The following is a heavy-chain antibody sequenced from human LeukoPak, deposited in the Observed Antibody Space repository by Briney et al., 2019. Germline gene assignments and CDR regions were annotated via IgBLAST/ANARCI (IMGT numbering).Heavy chain of an antibody. CDR1: GFTFSSYW. V-gene: IGHV3-74*01. J-gene: IGHJ4*02. Sequence: GGSLSLSCAASGFTFSSYWMHWIRQAPGKGLVWLSRINSDGNNTNYADSMKRRFTISRDNAKNPLYLQMNTLSAADTAVYYCARALSSTSSRSLDYWGQGTLVTVSS. CDR2: INSDGNNT. D-gene: IGHD6-6*01. CDR3: ARALSSTSSRSLDY.